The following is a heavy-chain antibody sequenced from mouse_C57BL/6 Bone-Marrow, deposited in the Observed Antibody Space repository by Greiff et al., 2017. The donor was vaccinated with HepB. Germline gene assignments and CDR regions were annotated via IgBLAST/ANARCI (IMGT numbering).Heavy chain of an antibody. D-gene: IGHD2-1*01. Sequence: QVQLQQPGAELVMPGASVKLSCKASGYTFTSYWMHWVKQRPGQGLEWIGEIDPSDSYTNYNQKFQGKSTLTVDKYSSTAYMQLSSLTSEDSAVYYCAREERAYGNFDYWGQGTTLTVSS. CDR3: AREERAYGNFDY. V-gene: IGHV1-69*01. CDR2: IDPSDSYT. J-gene: IGHJ2*01. CDR1: GYTFTSYW.